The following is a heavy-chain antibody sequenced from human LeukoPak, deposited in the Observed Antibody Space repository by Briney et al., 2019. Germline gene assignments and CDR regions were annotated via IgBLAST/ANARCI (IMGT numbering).Heavy chain of an antibody. CDR1: GGSFSGYY. CDR3: ARVSKGGYALFDY. D-gene: IGHD5-12*01. J-gene: IGHJ4*02. Sequence: RASETLSLTCAVYGGSFSGYYWSWIRQPPGKGLEWIGEINHSGSTNYNPSLKSRVTISVDTSKNQFSLKLSSVTAADTAVYYCARVSKGGYALFDYWGQGTLVTVSS. CDR2: INHSGST. V-gene: IGHV4-34*01.